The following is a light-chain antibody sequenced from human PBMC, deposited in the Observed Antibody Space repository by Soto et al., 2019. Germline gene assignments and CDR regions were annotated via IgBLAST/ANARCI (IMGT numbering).Light chain of an antibody. Sequence: EIVMTQSPATLSVSPGERATLSCRASQSVGSNYLAWYQQKPGQAPRLLIYGASSRATGIPDRFSGSGSGTDFTLTINRLEPEDFALYYCQQYGSSPPTFGQGTKVDIK. V-gene: IGKV3-20*01. CDR3: QQYGSSPPT. CDR1: QSVGSNY. J-gene: IGKJ1*01. CDR2: GAS.